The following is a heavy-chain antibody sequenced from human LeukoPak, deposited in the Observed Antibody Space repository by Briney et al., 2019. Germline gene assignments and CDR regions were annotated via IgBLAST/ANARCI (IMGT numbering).Heavy chain of an antibody. CDR3: ARTLIVAVAADYFDY. D-gene: IGHD6-19*01. Sequence: MNWVRQXPGKGLEWVSSISSSSSYIYYADSVKGRFTISRDNSKNTLYLQMNSLTAEDTAVYYCARTLIVAVAADYFDYWGQGTLVTVSS. CDR2: ISSSSSYI. V-gene: IGHV3-21*04. J-gene: IGHJ4*02.